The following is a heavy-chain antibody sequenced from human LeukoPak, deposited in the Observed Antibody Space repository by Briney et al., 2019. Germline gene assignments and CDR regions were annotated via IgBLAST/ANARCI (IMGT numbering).Heavy chain of an antibody. CDR2: IYYSGST. Sequence: PSETLSLTCTVSGGSISSGGYYWSWIRQHPGKGLEWIGYIYYSGSTYYNPSLKSRVTISVDTSKNQFSLKLSSVTAADTAVYYCARVNRQLAFDYWGQGTLVTVSS. CDR3: ARVNRQLAFDY. J-gene: IGHJ4*02. CDR1: GGSISSGGYY. D-gene: IGHD6-13*01. V-gene: IGHV4-31*03.